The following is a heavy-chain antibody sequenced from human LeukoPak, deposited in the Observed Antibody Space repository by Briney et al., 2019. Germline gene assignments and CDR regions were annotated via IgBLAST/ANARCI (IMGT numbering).Heavy chain of an antibody. D-gene: IGHD3-16*01. CDR3: ARLRGKVDY. CDR1: GGSISSGSYY. CDR2: IYTSGST. Sequence: SETLSLTCTVSGGSISSGSYYWSWIRQPAGKGLEWIGRIYTSGSTNYNPSLKSRVTISVDTSKNQFSLKLNSVTAADTAVYYCARLRGKVDYWGQGTLVTVSS. J-gene: IGHJ4*02. V-gene: IGHV4-61*02.